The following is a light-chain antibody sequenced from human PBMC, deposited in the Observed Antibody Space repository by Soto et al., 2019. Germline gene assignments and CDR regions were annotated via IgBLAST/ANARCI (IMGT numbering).Light chain of an antibody. CDR3: QQRSNWSFG. CDR2: DAS. J-gene: IGKJ3*01. V-gene: IGKV3-11*01. Sequence: EIVLTQSRATLSLSPGERATLSCRASQSVSSYLAWYQQKPGQAPRLLIYDASNRATGIPARFSGSGSGTDFTLTISSLEPEDFAVYYCQQRSNWSFGFGPGTKVDIK. CDR1: QSVSSY.